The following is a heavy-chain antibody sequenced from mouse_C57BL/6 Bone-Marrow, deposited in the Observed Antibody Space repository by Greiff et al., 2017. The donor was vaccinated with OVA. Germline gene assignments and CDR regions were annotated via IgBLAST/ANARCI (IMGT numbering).Heavy chain of an antibody. CDR2: IRSKSNNYAT. Sequence: EVQLVESGGGLVQPKGSLKLSCAASGFSFNTYAMNWVRQAPGKGLEWVARIRSKSNNYATYYADSVKDRFTISRDDSESMLYLQMNNLKTEDTAMYYFVRDYYGSSYGTYWYFDVWGTGTTVTVSS. J-gene: IGHJ1*03. D-gene: IGHD1-1*01. CDR3: VRDYYGSSYGTYWYFDV. CDR1: GFSFNTYA. V-gene: IGHV10-1*01.